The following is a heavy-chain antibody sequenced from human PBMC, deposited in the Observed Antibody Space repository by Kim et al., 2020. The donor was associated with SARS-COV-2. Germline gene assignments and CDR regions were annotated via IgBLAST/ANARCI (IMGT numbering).Heavy chain of an antibody. CDR2: ISYDGSNK. CDR1: GFTFSSYG. J-gene: IGHJ3*02. D-gene: IGHD5-18*01. V-gene: IGHV3-30*18. CDR3: TKPWDTAMVDDAFDI. Sequence: GGSLRLSCAASGFTFSSYGMHWVRQAPGKGLEWVAVISYDGSNKYYADSVKGRFTISRDNSKNTLYLQMNSLRAEDTAVYYCTKPWDTAMVDDAFDIWGQGTMVTVSS.